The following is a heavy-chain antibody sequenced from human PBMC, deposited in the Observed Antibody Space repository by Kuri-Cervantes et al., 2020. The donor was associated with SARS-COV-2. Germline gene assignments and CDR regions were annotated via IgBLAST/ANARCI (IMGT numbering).Heavy chain of an antibody. Sequence: SETLSLTCTVSGDSITNYYLTWIRQPPGKGLEWIGYVSYNGATAYNPSLKSRVTMSLDTSKNQFSLRLSSVTAADTAVYYCSGRVDFSSVDYWGQGTLVTGYS. CDR1: GDSITNYY. CDR3: SGRVDFSSVDY. D-gene: IGHD3/OR15-3a*01. J-gene: IGHJ4*02. V-gene: IGHV4-59*01. CDR2: VSYNGAT.